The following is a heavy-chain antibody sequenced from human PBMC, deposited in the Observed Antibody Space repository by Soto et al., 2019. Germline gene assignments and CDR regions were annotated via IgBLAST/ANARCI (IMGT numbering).Heavy chain of an antibody. CDR2: IIPMFGTA. Sequence: QVQLVQSGAEVKKPESSVKVSCKAPGGTFSTYAISWVRQAPGQGLEWMRGIIPMFGTANYAQRFQDRVTITADESTNTVYTELSSLRSEDTAVYFCASGIQLWLRRINNGYSGWGQGTLVTVSS. D-gene: IGHD5-18*01. CDR1: GGTFSTYA. V-gene: IGHV1-69*12. CDR3: ASGIQLWLRRINNGYSG. J-gene: IGHJ4*02.